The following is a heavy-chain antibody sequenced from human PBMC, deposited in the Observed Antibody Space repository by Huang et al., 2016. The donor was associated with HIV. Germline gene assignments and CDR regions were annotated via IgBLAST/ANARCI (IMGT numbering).Heavy chain of an antibody. J-gene: IGHJ3*02. CDR1: GGSIRSGNYY. Sequence: QVQLQESGPGLVKPSQTLSLTCSVSGGSIRSGNYYWSWIRQPAGKGLEWIGHIYTSGTTIYSSSLKSRVTIPVATSKNQFSLKLSSVTAADTAVYYCARLTGYSTFDIWGHGTVVTVSS. D-gene: IGHD3-9*01. CDR3: ARLTGYSTFDI. V-gene: IGHV4-61*09. CDR2: IYTSGTT.